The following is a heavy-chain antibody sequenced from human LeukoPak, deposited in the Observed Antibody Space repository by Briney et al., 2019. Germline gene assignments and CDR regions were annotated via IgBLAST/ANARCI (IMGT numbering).Heavy chain of an antibody. V-gene: IGHV4-59*01. J-gene: IGHJ4*02. D-gene: IGHD1-7*01. CDR3: ARDRNYLLDY. CDR2: IYYSGST. CDR1: GGSLSSYY. Sequence: PSETLSLTCTVSGGSLSSYYWSWIRQPPGKGLEWIGYIYYSGSTNYNPSLKSRVTISVDTSKNQFSLKLSSVTAADTAVYYCARDRNYLLDYWGQGTLVTVSS.